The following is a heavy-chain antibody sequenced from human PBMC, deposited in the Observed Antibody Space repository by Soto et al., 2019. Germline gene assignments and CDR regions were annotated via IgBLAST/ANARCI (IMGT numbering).Heavy chain of an antibody. CDR2: ISHLEST. CDR3: ARGGGYDSFDY. CDR1: GASISYGGFS. J-gene: IGHJ4*02. Sequence: PSETLSLTCTVSGASISYGGFSWIWIRHSPGKGLEWIGYISHLESTYFHPSFKSRLTMSIDRTRNQFSLKLSSVTAADMAVYYCARGGGYDSFDYWGQGVLVTVSS. D-gene: IGHD5-12*01. V-gene: IGHV4-30-2*06.